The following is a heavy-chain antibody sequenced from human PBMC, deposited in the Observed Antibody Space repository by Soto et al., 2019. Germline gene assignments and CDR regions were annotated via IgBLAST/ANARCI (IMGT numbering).Heavy chain of an antibody. CDR1: GFPFSGSA. CDR2: IRSKPNSYAT. V-gene: IGHV3-73*01. D-gene: IGHD2-2*01. J-gene: IGHJ5*02. CDR3: ARGYCGSSSSCYVAWLDP. Sequence: PGGSRRLSCAASGFPFSGSAMHWVSLASGKGLEWVGRIRSKPNSYATAYAASVKGRFTISRDDSKNTAYLQMNSLKIEDTAVYYCARGYCGSSSSCYVAWLDPWGQGT.